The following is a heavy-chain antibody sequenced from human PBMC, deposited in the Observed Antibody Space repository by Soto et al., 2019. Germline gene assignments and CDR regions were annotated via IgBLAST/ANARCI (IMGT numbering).Heavy chain of an antibody. J-gene: IGHJ5*01. V-gene: IGHV3-33*01. CDR3: ARDLTSGYTDS. CDR2: IWHDGGRQ. CDR1: GFSYGGYG. D-gene: IGHD3-22*01. Sequence: QVHLVESGGGVVQPGGSLRLSCVASGFSYGGYGMHWVRQAPGKGLEWVAVIWHDGGRQYYADSVKGRFTVSRDNAKNTLYLQMNSLRGEDTAVYYRARDLTSGYTDSWGQGTLVLVSS.